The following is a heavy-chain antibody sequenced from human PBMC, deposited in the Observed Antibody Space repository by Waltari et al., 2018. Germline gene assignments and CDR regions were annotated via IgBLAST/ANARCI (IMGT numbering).Heavy chain of an antibody. D-gene: IGHD3-16*01. CDR1: GYRFNRFW. CDR2: VVQGDVTA. V-gene: IGHV5-51*01. J-gene: IGHJ4*02. Sequence: EVQLVQSGAEVKKPGESLKISCQASGYRFNRFWIGWVRQVPGRGLEWVGGVVQGDVTATYRQYVQGHVNITAYRSRTTACLQWNSLRASETAIYYCARLGTPHPSHPDVHDWGQGTLVTVSS. CDR3: ARLGTPHPSHPDVHD.